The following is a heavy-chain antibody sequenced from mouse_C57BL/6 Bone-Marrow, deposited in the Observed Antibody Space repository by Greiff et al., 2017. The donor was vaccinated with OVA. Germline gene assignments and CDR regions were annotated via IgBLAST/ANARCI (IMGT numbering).Heavy chain of an antibody. J-gene: IGHJ3*01. CDR1: GFTFSDAW. V-gene: IGHV6-6*01. CDR3: TRPSYYGSSYGAWFAY. CDR2: IRNKANNHAT. D-gene: IGHD1-1*01. Sequence: DVMLVESGGGLVQPGGSMKLSCAASGFTFSDAWMDWVRQSPEKGLEWVAEIRNKANNHATYYAESVKGRFTISRDDSKSSVYLQMNSLRAEDTGIYYCTRPSYYGSSYGAWFAYWGQGTLVTVSA.